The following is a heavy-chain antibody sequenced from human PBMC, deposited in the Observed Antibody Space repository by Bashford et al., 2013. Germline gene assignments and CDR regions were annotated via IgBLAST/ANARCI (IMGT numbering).Heavy chain of an antibody. V-gene: IGHV4-59*08. CDR2: IFYSGST. Sequence: SETPVPSPALSLVAPSVITTGAGSGSPPGKGLEWIGYIFYSGSTDYNPSLKSRVTISLVLSRNQFSLNLTSVNVADTAVYYCAGDMTYNWYYYWGQGTLVTVSS. CDR3: AGDMTYNWYYY. CDR1: VAPSVITT. J-gene: IGHJ5*01.